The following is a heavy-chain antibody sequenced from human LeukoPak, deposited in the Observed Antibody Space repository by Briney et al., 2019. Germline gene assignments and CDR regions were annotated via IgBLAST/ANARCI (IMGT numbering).Heavy chain of an antibody. D-gene: IGHD1-1*01. Sequence: PSETLSLTCTVSGGSISPYYWSWIRQPPGKGPEWIAYVYSSGHTNYNPSLKGRVTISVDTSKNQFSLKLNSVTAADTAVYYCARHPYSDGFDIWGQGTMVTVSS. CDR2: VYSSGHT. J-gene: IGHJ3*02. CDR3: ARHPYSDGFDI. V-gene: IGHV4-59*08. CDR1: GGSISPYY.